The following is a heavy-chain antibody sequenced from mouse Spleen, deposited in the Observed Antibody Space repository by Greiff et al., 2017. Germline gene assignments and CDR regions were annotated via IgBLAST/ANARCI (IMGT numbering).Heavy chain of an antibody. J-gene: IGHJ3*01. CDR2: ISDGGSYT. V-gene: IGHV5-4*01. Sequence: EVQWVESGGGLVKPGGSLKLSCAASGFTFSSYALSWVRQTPEKRLEWVATISDGGSYTYYPDNVKGRFTISRDNAKNNLYLQMSHLKSEDTAMYYCARDHDGYRFAYWGQGTLVTVSA. CDR3: ARDHDGYRFAY. D-gene: IGHD2-3*01. CDR1: GFTFSSYA.